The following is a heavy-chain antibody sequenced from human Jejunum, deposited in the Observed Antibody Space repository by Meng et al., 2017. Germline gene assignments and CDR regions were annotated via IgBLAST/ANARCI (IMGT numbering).Heavy chain of an antibody. CDR3: ARLKAVTGLYDAFDF. V-gene: IGHV4-59*01. CDR2: IYYSGST. D-gene: IGHD6-19*01. Sequence: SETLSLTCTVSGGSISGFHWSWIRQPPGKGLEWIGYIYYSGSTNYNPSLKSRVTISVDTSKNQFSLKLRSVTAADTAVYYCARLKAVTGLYDAFDFWGQGTMVT. J-gene: IGHJ3*01. CDR1: GGSISGFH.